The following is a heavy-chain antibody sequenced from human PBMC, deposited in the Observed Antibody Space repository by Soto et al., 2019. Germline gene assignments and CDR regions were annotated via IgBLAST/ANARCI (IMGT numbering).Heavy chain of an antibody. J-gene: IGHJ4*02. Sequence: PSETLSLTCTVSGGSISSYYWSWIRQPPGKGLEWIGYIYYSGSTNYNPSLKSRVTISVDTSKNQFSLKLSPVTAADTAVYYCARSSLRYFDWLPYYFDYWGQGTLVTVSS. CDR3: ARSSLRYFDWLPYYFDY. CDR2: IYYSGST. V-gene: IGHV4-59*01. D-gene: IGHD3-9*01. CDR1: GGSISSYY.